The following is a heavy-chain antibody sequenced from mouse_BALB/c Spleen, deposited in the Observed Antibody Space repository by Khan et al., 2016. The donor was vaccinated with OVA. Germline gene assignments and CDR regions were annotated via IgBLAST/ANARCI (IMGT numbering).Heavy chain of an antibody. CDR1: GFNIKDTY. Sequence: EVQLQQSGAELVKPGASVKLSCTASGFNIKDTYLHWVKQRPEQGLEWIGRIAPANGNTQYDPKFQGKATITSDTSSNTSSLQLNSLTSEDTAVYYCARPSYDPRDFEVWGAGTTVTVSS. CDR2: IAPANGNT. D-gene: IGHD2-3*01. CDR3: ARPSYDPRDFEV. J-gene: IGHJ1*01. V-gene: IGHV14-3*02.